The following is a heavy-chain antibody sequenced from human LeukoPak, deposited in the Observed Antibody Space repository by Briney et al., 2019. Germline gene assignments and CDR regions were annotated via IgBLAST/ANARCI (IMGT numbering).Heavy chain of an antibody. CDR2: LFSSGTT. J-gene: IGHJ3*02. V-gene: IGHV4-61*02. CDR3: ARDCSSTSCSSGAFDI. CDR1: GGSFSSGDYS. D-gene: IGHD2-2*01. Sequence: SQTLSLTCTVSGGSFSSGDYSWNWIRQPAGQGLEWIGRLFSSGTTNYNPSLKSRVTISGDTSNNQFSLKLTSVTAADTAVYYCARDCSSTSCSSGAFDIWGQGTMVTVSS.